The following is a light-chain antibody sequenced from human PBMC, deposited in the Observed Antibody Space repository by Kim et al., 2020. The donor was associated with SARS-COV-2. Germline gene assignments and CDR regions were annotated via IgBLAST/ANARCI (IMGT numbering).Light chain of an antibody. J-gene: IGKJ1*01. CDR1: QSVTSK. CDR3: QQYNNWPWT. V-gene: IGKV3-15*01. Sequence: EIVMTQSPATLSVSPGERATLSCRASQSVTSKQAWYQQKPGQAPRLLIYDASTRATGIPARFSGSGSGTEFTLTISSLQSEDFAVYYCQQYNNWPWTFGQGTKLEI. CDR2: DAS.